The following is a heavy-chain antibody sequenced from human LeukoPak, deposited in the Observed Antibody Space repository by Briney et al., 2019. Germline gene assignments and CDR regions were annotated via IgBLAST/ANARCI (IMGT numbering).Heavy chain of an antibody. Sequence: ASVNVSCKASGYTFASYYMHWVRQAPGQGLEWMGIINPSGGSTSYAQKFQGRVTMTRDTSTSTVYMELSSLRSEDTAVYYCARAGNLEYNFDYWGQGTLVTVSS. CDR2: INPSGGST. V-gene: IGHV1-46*01. D-gene: IGHD1-7*01. J-gene: IGHJ4*02. CDR1: GYTFASYY. CDR3: ARAGNLEYNFDY.